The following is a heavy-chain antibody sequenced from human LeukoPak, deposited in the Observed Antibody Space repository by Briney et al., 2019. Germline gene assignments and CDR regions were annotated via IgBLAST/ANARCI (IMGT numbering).Heavy chain of an antibody. CDR3: ARGFRFLDY. CDR2: INPSGGRT. V-gene: IGHV1-46*01. Sequence: ASVKVSCKASGYTFTSDYIHWVRQAPGQGLEWLGIINPSGGRTTYGQNFQGRVTMTRDTSTSTVYMELSSLRSEDTAVYYCARGFRFLDYWGQGTLVTVSS. D-gene: IGHD3-3*01. J-gene: IGHJ4*02. CDR1: GYTFTSDY.